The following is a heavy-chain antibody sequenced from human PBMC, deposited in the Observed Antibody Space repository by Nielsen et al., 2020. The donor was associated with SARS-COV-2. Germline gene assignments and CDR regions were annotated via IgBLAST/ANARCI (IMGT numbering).Heavy chain of an antibody. CDR1: GYTFTSYA. CDR2: INAGNGNA. CDR3: ARDGRYSSSPADY. D-gene: IGHD6-6*01. J-gene: IGHJ4*02. Sequence: ASVKVSCKASGYTFTSYAMHWVRQAPGQRLEWMGWINAGNGNAKYSQKFQGRVTITRDTSASTAYMELSSLRSEDTAVYYCARDGRYSSSPADYWGQGTLVTVSS. V-gene: IGHV1-3*01.